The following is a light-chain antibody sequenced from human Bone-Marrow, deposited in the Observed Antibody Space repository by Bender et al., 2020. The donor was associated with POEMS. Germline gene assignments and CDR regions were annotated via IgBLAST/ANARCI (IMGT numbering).Light chain of an antibody. CDR2: LNSDGSH. J-gene: IGLJ3*02. CDR1: SGHSSHA. Sequence: QLVLTQSPSASASLGASVKLTCTLSSGHSSHAIAWHQQQPEKGPRYLMRLNSDGSHTKGDGIPDRFSGSSSGAERYLIISSLQSEDEADYHCQTWATGAWVFGGGTKLTVL. V-gene: IGLV4-69*01. CDR3: QTWATGAWV.